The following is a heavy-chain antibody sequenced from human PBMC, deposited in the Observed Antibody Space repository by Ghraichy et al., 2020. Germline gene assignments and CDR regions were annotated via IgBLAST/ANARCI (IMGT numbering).Heavy chain of an antibody. CDR2: IIPTFGSA. CDR1: GGTFSTYA. J-gene: IGHJ6*02. V-gene: IGHV1-69*13. CDR3: ARHIMTGSYYAMDV. D-gene: IGHD3-9*01. Sequence: SVKVSCKASGGTFSTYAISWVRQAPGQGLEWMGGIIPTFGSANYAQKFQGRVTITADESTRTANMELSSLRSEDTAVYYCARHIMTGSYYAMDVWGQGTTVTVS.